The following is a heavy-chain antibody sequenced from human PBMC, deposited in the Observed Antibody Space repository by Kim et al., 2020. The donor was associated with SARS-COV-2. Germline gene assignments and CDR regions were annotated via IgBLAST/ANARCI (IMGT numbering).Heavy chain of an antibody. V-gene: IGHV3-23*01. D-gene: IGHD6-13*01. J-gene: IGHJ4*02. Sequence: GGSLRLSCAASGFTFSSYAMSWVRQAPGKGLEWVSSISGDSGKSYYADSVKGRFTISRDNSKSTLYLQMDSLRAEDTAVYYCAKITGIFSAGSFYWGEGT. CDR3: AKITGIFSAGSFY. CDR1: GFTFSSYA. CDR2: ISGDSGKS.